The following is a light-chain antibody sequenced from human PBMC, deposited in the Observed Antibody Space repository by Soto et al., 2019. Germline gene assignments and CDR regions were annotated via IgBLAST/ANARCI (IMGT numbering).Light chain of an antibody. Sequence: QSALTQPASVSGSPGQSITISCTGTSSDVGSYNLVSWYQQHPGKAPKLMIYEGSKRPSGVSNRFSGSKSGNTASLTISGLQAEDEADYYCCSYAGSLEGVFGTGTKVTVL. V-gene: IGLV2-23*01. CDR3: CSYAGSLEGV. CDR2: EGS. J-gene: IGLJ1*01. CDR1: SSDVGSYNL.